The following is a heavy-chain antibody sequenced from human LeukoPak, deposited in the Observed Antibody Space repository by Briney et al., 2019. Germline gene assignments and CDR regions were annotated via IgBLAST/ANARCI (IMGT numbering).Heavy chain of an antibody. V-gene: IGHV3-53*05. CDR1: GFTVSSNY. CDR2: IYSGGST. D-gene: IGHD3-22*01. Sequence: GGSLRLSCAASGFTVSSNYMSWVRQAPGKGLEWVSVIYSGGSTYYADSVKGRFTISRDNSKNTLYLQMNSLRAEDTAVYYCAKGLWYYYDSSGYVDYWGQGTLVTVSS. J-gene: IGHJ4*02. CDR3: AKGLWYYYDSSGYVDY.